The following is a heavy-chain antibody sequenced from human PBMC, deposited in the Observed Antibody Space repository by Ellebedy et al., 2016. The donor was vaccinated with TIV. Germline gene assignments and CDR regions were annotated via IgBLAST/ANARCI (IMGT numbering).Heavy chain of an antibody. V-gene: IGHV1-69*13. CDR2: IAPILNTS. CDR3: ARGGAAIVDPENWFNP. Sequence: SVKVSXXASGDSFSSYALSWVRQAPGQGLEWMGGIAPILNTSVSAHKFQGRVTITADVSTSTAYMELSGLRSDDTAMYFCARGGAAIVDPENWFNPWGQGTLVTVSS. CDR1: GDSFSSYA. D-gene: IGHD3-22*01. J-gene: IGHJ5*02.